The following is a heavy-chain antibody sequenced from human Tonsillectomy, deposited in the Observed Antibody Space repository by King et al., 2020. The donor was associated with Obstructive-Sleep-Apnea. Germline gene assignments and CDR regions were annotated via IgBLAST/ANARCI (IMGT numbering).Heavy chain of an antibody. D-gene: IGHD3-22*01. V-gene: IGHV2-5*01. Sequence: ITLQESGPTLVKPTQTLTLTCSFSGLSLSASGVGVAWIRQPPGKALEWLAVTYWNGDKRYSPSLKSRLTVTKDTSKNQEVLTMTNMDPVDTATYYCGHRRDSYDYHGLDVWGQGTTVTVSS. CDR2: TYWNGDK. CDR1: GLSLSASGVG. J-gene: IGHJ6*02. CDR3: GHRRDSYDYHGLDV.